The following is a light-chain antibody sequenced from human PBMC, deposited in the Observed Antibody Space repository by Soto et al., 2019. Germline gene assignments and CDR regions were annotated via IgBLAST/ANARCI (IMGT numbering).Light chain of an antibody. J-gene: IGLJ2*01. CDR2: EVS. CDR1: SSDIGAYKF. CDR3: SLYAGTNSVV. V-gene: IGLV2-8*01. Sequence: QSVLTQPPSASGSPGQSVAISCTGTSSDIGAYKFVSWYQQHPGKAPKLIIYEVSRRPSGVPDRFSGSKSGNTASLTVSGLLAEDEADYYCSLYAGTNSVVFGGGTKVT.